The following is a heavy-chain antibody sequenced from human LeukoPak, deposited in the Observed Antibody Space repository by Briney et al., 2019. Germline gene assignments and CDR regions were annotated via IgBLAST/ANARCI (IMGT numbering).Heavy chain of an antibody. Sequence: ASVKVSCKASGYTFTSCGISWVRQAPGQGLEWMGWISACNGNTNYAQKLQGRVTMTTDTSTSTAYMELRSLRSDDTAVYYCARVGTMVREHDPWGQGTLVTVSS. J-gene: IGHJ5*02. D-gene: IGHD3-10*01. V-gene: IGHV1-18*01. CDR1: GYTFTSCG. CDR2: ISACNGNT. CDR3: ARVGTMVREHDP.